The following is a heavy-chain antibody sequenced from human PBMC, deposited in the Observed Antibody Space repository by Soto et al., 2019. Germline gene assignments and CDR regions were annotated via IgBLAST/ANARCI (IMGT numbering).Heavy chain of an antibody. CDR3: ARDLGPVPDCGGNSIFDY. J-gene: IGHJ4*02. CDR2: INAYNGNT. V-gene: IGHV1-18*01. D-gene: IGHD4-17*01. CDR1: GYTFTSYA. Sequence: ASVKVSCKASGYTFTSYAMHWVRQAPGQRLEWMGWINAYNGNTNYAQKLQGRVTMTTDTSTSTAYMELRSLRSDDTAVYYCARDLGPVPDCGGNSIFDYWGQGPLVTVSS.